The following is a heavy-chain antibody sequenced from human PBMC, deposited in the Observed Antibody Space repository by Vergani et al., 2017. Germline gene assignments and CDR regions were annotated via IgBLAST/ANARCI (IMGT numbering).Heavy chain of an antibody. V-gene: IGHV3-33*01. D-gene: IGHD2-21*01. CDR3: VREGSYCGSTTCRNPSYVYYYHMDV. CDR2: IYYDGSKK. Sequence: QVQLVESGGGVVQPGRSLRLSCTSSGFTFSTYAMHWVRQATGTGLEWVAIIYYDGSKKYYADSVKGRFTISRDNSRNTLDLLMSSLRAEDTAIYYCVREGSYCGSTTCRNPSYVYYYHMDVWGEGTTVTVSS. CDR1: GFTFSTYA. J-gene: IGHJ6*03.